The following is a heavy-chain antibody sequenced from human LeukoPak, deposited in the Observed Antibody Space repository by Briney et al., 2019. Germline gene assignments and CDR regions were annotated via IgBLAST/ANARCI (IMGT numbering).Heavy chain of an antibody. V-gene: IGHV3-23*01. D-gene: IGHD2-21*01. CDR1: GFTFSSYA. CDR2: ISKSDGST. Sequence: GALRLSCAASGFTFSSYAMTWVRQAPGKGLAWVSSISKSDGSTYYADSVKGRFTISRDNSKNTVYLHMDSLRVEDTAIYYGARGALIPDFRGQGTLVTVSS. CDR3: ARGALIPDF. J-gene: IGHJ4*02.